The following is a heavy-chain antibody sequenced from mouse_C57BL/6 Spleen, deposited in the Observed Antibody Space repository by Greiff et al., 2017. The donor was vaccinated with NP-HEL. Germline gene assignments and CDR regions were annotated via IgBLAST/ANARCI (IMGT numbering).Heavy chain of an antibody. D-gene: IGHD1-1*01. CDR3: TTGVTTGGAGEY. CDR2: LDPEDGDT. Sequence: DVKLMESGAELVRPGASVKLSCTASGFNIKDYYMHWVKQRPEQGLEWIGRLDPEDGDTEYAPKFQGKATMTADTSSNTAYLQLSSLTSEDTAVYYCTTGVTTGGAGEYWGQGTTLTVSS. J-gene: IGHJ2*01. V-gene: IGHV14-1*01. CDR1: GFNIKDYY.